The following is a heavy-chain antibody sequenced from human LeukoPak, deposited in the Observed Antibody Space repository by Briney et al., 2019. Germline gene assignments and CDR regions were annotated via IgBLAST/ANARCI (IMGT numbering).Heavy chain of an antibody. CDR3: ANVGRYFDWLRGVG. J-gene: IGHJ4*02. Sequence: GGSLRLSCAASGFTFSSYAMSWVRQAPGKGLDWVSVISASGGSTYYADSVKGRFTISRDNSKNTLYLQMNSLRAEDTAVYYCANVGRYFDWLRGVGWGQGTLVTVSS. D-gene: IGHD3-9*01. CDR2: ISASGGST. CDR1: GFTFSSYA. V-gene: IGHV3-23*01.